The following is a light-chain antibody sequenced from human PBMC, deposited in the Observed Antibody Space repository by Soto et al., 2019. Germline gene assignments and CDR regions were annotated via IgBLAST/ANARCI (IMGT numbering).Light chain of an antibody. CDR3: QQYDNLFT. J-gene: IGKJ4*01. CDR1: QDISNY. Sequence: DIQMTQSPSSLSASVGDRVTITCQASQDISNYFNWYQQKPGKAPKLLIYDASNLETGVPSRFSGSGSGTDFTFTISSLQPEDIATYYCQQYDNLFTFGGGTKVEIK. V-gene: IGKV1-33*01. CDR2: DAS.